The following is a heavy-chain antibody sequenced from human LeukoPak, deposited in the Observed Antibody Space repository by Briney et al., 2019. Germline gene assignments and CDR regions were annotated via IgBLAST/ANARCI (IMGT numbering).Heavy chain of an antibody. Sequence: SQTLSLTCTVSGSSISSGDFYWSWIRQSPGQGLEWIGYIYYSGDTYYNPSLKSRVIIFVDTSKKQFSLRLTSVSAADTAVYYCARHVATSMIQYFYGMDVWGQGTSVTVSS. CDR1: GSSISSGDFY. J-gene: IGHJ6*01. V-gene: IGHV4-30-4*01. CDR2: IYYSGDT. D-gene: IGHD3-22*01. CDR3: ARHVATSMIQYFYGMDV.